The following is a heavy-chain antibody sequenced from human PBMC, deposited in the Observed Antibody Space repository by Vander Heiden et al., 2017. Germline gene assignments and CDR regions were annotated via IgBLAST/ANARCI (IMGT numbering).Heavy chain of an antibody. J-gene: IGHJ4*02. CDR1: GYNFISYW. CDR3: ARHSCSGGTCYSYY. CDR2: LGPGDSGT. Sequence: EVQLVQSGAEVKKPGESLRISCKGSGYNFISYWIGWVHKMPGKGLGGMGSLGPGDSGTRYRPSFQGQVTISADKSIRTAYLQWSSLKASDTAMYYCARHSCSGGTCYSYYWGQGTLVTVSS. V-gene: IGHV5-51*07. D-gene: IGHD2-15*01.